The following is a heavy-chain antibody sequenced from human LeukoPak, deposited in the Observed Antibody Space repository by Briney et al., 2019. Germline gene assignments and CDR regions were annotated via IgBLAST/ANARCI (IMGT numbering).Heavy chain of an antibody. CDR2: IYTSGST. J-gene: IGHJ6*02. CDR1: GGSISSSSYY. V-gene: IGHV4-61*02. Sequence: SQTLSLTCTVSGGSISSSSYYGSWIRQPAGRGLEWIGRIYTSGSTNYNPSLNSRVTISIDTSKNQFSLSLSSVTAADTAVYYCARVSPSGVWDVWGQGTTVTVSS. CDR3: ARVSPSGVWDV. D-gene: IGHD3-10*01.